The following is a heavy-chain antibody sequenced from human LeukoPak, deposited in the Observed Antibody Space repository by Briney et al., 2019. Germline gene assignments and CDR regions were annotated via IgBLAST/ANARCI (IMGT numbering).Heavy chain of an antibody. CDR1: GYSFNTYY. CDR3: ARDQGYSSAQGVVDY. J-gene: IGHJ4*02. CDR2: INPNSGGT. V-gene: IGHV1-2*02. D-gene: IGHD6-19*01. Sequence: ASVKVSCKASGYSFNTYYMHWVRQAPGQGLEWMGWINPNSGGTNYAQKFQGRVTMTRDTSISTAYMELSRLRSDDTAVYYCARDQGYSSAQGVVDYWGQGTLVTVSS.